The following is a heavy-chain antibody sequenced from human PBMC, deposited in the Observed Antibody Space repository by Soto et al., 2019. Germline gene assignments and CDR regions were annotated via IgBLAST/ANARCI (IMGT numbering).Heavy chain of an antibody. J-gene: IGHJ6*03. D-gene: IGHD3-10*01. V-gene: IGHV3-23*01. Sequence: EVQLLESGGGLVQPGGSLRLSCAASGFTFSSYAMSWVRQAPGKGLEWVSAISGTGGSTYYADSVKGRFTISRDNSKNTLYLQMNSLRAEDTAVYYCSKNALGSPGDYYYYYYMDVWGQGTTVTVSS. CDR2: ISGTGGST. CDR1: GFTFSSYA. CDR3: SKNALGSPGDYYYYYYMDV.